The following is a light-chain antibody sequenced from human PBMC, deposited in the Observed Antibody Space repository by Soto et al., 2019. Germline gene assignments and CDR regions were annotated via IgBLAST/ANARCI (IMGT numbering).Light chain of an antibody. CDR3: QQRSDWPLT. CDR2: DAS. J-gene: IGKJ4*01. CDR1: QSVSSY. V-gene: IGKV3-11*01. Sequence: EIVLTQSPTTLSLSPGERATLSCRASQSVSSYFAWYQQKPGQAPRLLIYDASTRAAGIPARFSGSGSGTDFTLTMSSLEPEDFALYYCQQRSDWPLTFGGGTKVEIK.